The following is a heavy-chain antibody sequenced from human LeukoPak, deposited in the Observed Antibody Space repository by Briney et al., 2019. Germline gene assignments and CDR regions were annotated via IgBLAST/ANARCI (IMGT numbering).Heavy chain of an antibody. CDR1: GFTFSNYA. Sequence: GGSLRLSCGASGFTFSNYAMSWIPQAPGKGLEWVSVVSGNADKTYYAASVRGRFTISRDNSKNTLYLQMNSLRAEDTALYYCAKDLGFRYTFDYWGHGALVTVSS. CDR3: AKDLGFRYTFDY. D-gene: IGHD5-24*01. J-gene: IGHJ4*01. V-gene: IGHV3-23*01. CDR2: VSGNADKT.